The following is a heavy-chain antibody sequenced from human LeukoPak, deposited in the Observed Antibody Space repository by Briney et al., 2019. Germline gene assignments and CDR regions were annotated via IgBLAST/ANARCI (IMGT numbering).Heavy chain of an antibody. CDR1: GGFISSSNW. D-gene: IGHD2-15*01. Sequence: SETLSLTCAVSGGFISSSNWWSWVRQPPGKGLEWIGEIYHSGSTNYNPSLKSRVTISVDKSKNQFSLKLSSVTAADTAVYYCARGLYCSGGSCYQNDYWGQGTLVTVSS. CDR3: ARGLYCSGGSCYQNDY. V-gene: IGHV4-4*02. CDR2: IYHSGST. J-gene: IGHJ4*02.